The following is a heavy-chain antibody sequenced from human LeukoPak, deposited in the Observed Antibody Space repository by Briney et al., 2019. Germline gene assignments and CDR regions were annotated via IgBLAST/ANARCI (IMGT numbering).Heavy chain of an antibody. CDR3: AKTSSGHHYWYFDL. D-gene: IGHD6-19*01. V-gene: IGHV3-30*18. CDR2: VSYNGSKK. Sequence: PGGSLSLSCLVFGFSLSSYGMDWVRQAPGDVREWVGVVSYNGSKKYYADSLKGRFTISRDNSKNTLYLQMNSLRAEDTAVYYCAKTSSGHHYWYFDLWGRGTLVTVSS. CDR1: GFSLSSYG. J-gene: IGHJ2*01.